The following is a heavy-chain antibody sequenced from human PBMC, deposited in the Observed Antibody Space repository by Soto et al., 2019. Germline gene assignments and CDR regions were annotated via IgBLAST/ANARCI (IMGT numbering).Heavy chain of an antibody. CDR1: GFTFSSYA. D-gene: IGHD3-3*01. CDR2: ISYDGSNK. V-gene: IGHV3-30-3*01. J-gene: IGHJ6*02. CDR3: ARDPLSTDFWSGYHAPYYYYGMDV. Sequence: PGGSLRLSCAASGFTFSSYAMHWVRQAPGKGLEWVAVISYDGSNKYYADSVKGRFTISRDNSKNTLYLQMNSLRAEDTAVYYCARDPLSTDFWSGYHAPYYYYGMDVWGQGTTVTVSS.